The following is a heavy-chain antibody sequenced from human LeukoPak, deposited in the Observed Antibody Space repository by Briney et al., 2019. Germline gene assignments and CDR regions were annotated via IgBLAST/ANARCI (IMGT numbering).Heavy chain of an antibody. CDR2: ISTDGRDK. D-gene: IGHD6-13*01. V-gene: IGHV3-30*18. CDR1: GFTFSSHA. Sequence: PGRSLRLSCAASGFTFSSHAMHWVRQAPGKGLEWVAVISTDGRDKHHAESVKGRFTISRDNSKNTLYLQMNSLRPEDTAVYYCAKDKARAADYYFDYWGYGTLVTVSS. J-gene: IGHJ4*01. CDR3: AKDKARAADYYFDY.